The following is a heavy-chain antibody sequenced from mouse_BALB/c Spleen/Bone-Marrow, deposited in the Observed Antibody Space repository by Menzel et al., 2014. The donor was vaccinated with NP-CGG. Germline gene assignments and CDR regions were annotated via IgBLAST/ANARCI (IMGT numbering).Heavy chain of an antibody. D-gene: IGHD1-1*01. J-gene: IGHJ2*01. V-gene: IGHV5-17*02. CDR3: AISGYYYGSRPLFDY. Sequence: EVKLVESGGGLVQPGGSRKLSCAASGFTFSSFGMHWVRQAPEKGLEWVAYISSGSSTIYYADTVKGRFTISRDNPKNTLFLQMTSLRSEDPAMYYCAISGYYYGSRPLFDYWGQGTTLTVSS. CDR2: ISSGSSTI. CDR1: GFTFSSFG.